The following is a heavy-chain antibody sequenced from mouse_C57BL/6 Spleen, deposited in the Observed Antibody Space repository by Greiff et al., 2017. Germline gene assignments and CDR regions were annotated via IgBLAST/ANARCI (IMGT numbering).Heavy chain of an antibody. CDR1: GFTFSDYY. J-gene: IGHJ3*01. D-gene: IGHD2-3*01. CDR3: ARYDRGWFAY. CDR2: INYDGSST. Sequence: EVQRVESEGGLVQPGSSMKLSCTASGFTFSDYYMAWVRQVPEKGLEWVANINYDGSSTYYLDSLKSRFIISRDNAKNILYLQMSSLKSEDTATYYCARYDRGWFAYWGQGTLVTVSA. V-gene: IGHV5-16*01.